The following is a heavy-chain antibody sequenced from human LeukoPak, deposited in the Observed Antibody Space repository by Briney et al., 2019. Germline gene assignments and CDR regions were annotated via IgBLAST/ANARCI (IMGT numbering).Heavy chain of an antibody. D-gene: IGHD6-13*01. CDR2: ISSSSSTI. Sequence: GGSLRLSCAASGFTFSSYSMNWVRQAPGKGLEWVSYISSSSSTIYYADSVKGRFTISRDNAKNSLYLQMNSLRAEDTAVYYCARDSPWGIAAEGAAFDIWGQGTMVTVSS. J-gene: IGHJ3*02. CDR3: ARDSPWGIAAEGAAFDI. CDR1: GFTFSSYS. V-gene: IGHV3-48*04.